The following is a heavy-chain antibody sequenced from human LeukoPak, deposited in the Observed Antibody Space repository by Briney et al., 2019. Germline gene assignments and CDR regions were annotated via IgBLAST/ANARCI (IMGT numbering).Heavy chain of an antibody. CDR1: GFTFDDYA. V-gene: IGHV3-9*01. D-gene: IGHD4-17*01. CDR2: ISWNSGSI. CDR3: ARERDYGDFFDY. Sequence: TGGSLRLSCAASGFTFDDYAMHWVRQAPGKGLEWVSGISWNSGSIGYADSVKGRFTISRDNAKNSLYLQMNSLRAEDTAVYYCARERDYGDFFDYWGQGTLVTVSS. J-gene: IGHJ4*02.